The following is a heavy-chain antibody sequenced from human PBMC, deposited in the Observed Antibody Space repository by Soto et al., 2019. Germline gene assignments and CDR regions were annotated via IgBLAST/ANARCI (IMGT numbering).Heavy chain of an antibody. CDR1: GFTFSSYA. CDR3: AKSPAVGYIVVVVAATLDY. Sequence: GGSLRLSCAASGFTFSSYAMSWVRQAPGKGLEWVSAISGSGGSTYYADSVKGRFTISRDNSKNTLYLQMNSLRAEDTAVYYCAKSPAVGYIVVVVAATLDYWGQGTLVTVSS. V-gene: IGHV3-23*01. J-gene: IGHJ4*02. CDR2: ISGSGGST. D-gene: IGHD2-15*01.